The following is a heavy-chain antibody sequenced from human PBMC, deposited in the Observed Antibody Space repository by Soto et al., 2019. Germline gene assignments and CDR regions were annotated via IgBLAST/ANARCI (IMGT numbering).Heavy chain of an antibody. Sequence: SVKASFKTSGGTFSSCAISWVRQAPGQGLEWMGGIITIFGTANYAQKFQGRVTITADESTSKAYMELSRLRSEDTAVYYCARGTEYYDILTGYYNPTNWFDP. D-gene: IGHD3-9*01. V-gene: IGHV1-69*13. CDR2: IITIFGTA. J-gene: IGHJ5*02. CDR1: GGTFSSCA. CDR3: ARGTEYYDILTGYYNPTNWFDP.